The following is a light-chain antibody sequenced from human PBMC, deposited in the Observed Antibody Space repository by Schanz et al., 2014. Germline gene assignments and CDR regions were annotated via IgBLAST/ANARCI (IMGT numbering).Light chain of an antibody. CDR1: SSDVGGYNY. Sequence: QSALTQPASVSGSPGQSITISCTGTSSDVGGYNYVSWYQQHPGKAPKLMIYDVSNRPSGVPDRFSGSKSGNTASLTVSGLQAEDEADYYCSSYGGSPYVFGTGTKLTVL. J-gene: IGLJ1*01. V-gene: IGLV2-8*01. CDR2: DVS. CDR3: SSYGGSPYV.